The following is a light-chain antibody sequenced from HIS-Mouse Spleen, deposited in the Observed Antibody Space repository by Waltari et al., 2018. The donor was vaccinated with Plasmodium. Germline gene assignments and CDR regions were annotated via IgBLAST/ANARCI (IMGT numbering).Light chain of an antibody. CDR1: SSDVGGYNY. Sequence: QSALTQPRSVSGSPGPSVTISCPGTSSDVGGYNYLSWYQQHPGKAPKLMLYDVSKRPSGVPDRFSGSKSGNTASLTISGLQAEDEADYYCCSYAGSYTWVFGGGTKLTVL. J-gene: IGLJ3*02. V-gene: IGLV2-11*01. CDR3: CSYAGSYTWV. CDR2: DVS.